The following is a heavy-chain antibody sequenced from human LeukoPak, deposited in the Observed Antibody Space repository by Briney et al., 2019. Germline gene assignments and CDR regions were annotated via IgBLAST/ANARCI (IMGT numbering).Heavy chain of an antibody. V-gene: IGHV3-23*01. CDR1: GFTFSSYA. CDR3: AKDLVGATIFGVPAFDY. Sequence: GGSLRLSCAASGFTFSSYAMSWVRQAPGKGLEWVSSISSSSSYIYYADSVKGRFTISRDNSKNTLYLQMNSLRAEDTAVYYCAKDLVGATIFGVPAFDYWGQGTLVTVSS. D-gene: IGHD3-3*01. J-gene: IGHJ4*02. CDR2: ISSSSSYI.